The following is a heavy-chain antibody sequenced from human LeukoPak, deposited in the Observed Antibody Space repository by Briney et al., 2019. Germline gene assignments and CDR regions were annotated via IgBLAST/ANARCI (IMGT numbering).Heavy chain of an antibody. Sequence: GGSLRLSCAASGFTVSSNHMSWVRQAPGKGLEWVSVIYSGGSTYYADSVKGRFTISRDNSKNTLYLQMNSLRAEDTAVYYCARAGLTGYFDYWGQGTLVTVSS. D-gene: IGHD1-20*01. CDR2: IYSGGST. V-gene: IGHV3-66*01. CDR1: GFTVSSNH. J-gene: IGHJ4*02. CDR3: ARAGLTGYFDY.